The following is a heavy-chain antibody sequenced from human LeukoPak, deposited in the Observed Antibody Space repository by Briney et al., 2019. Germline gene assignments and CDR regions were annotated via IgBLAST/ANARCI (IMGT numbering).Heavy chain of an antibody. CDR2: IRYDGINK. CDR1: GFTFSSYG. V-gene: IGHV3-30*02. Sequence: GGSLRLSCATSGFTFSSYGMYWVRQAPGKGLEWLASIRYDGINKYYADSVKGRFTISRDNSKNTLYLQMNSLRAEDTAVYYCAKDSLTGTGPYYFDCWGQGTLVTVSS. D-gene: IGHD3-9*01. CDR3: AKDSLTGTGPYYFDC. J-gene: IGHJ4*02.